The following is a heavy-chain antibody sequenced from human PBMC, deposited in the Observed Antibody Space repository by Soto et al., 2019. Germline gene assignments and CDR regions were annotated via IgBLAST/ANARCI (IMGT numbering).Heavy chain of an antibody. J-gene: IGHJ6*02. Sequence: PWGSLRLSCAASGVTFSSYGMHWVRQAPGKGLEWVAVIWYDGSNKYYADSVKGRFTISRDNSKNTLYLQMNSLRAEDTAVYYCARDGRAHYDGMDFWCQGTTSPSP. V-gene: IGHV3-33*01. CDR1: GVTFSSYG. CDR3: ARDGRAHYDGMDF. CDR2: IWYDGSNK.